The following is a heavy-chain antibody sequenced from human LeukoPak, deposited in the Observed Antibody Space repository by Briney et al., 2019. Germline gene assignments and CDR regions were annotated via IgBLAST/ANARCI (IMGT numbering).Heavy chain of an antibody. CDR3: ARDSVLGAK. J-gene: IGHJ4*02. CDR1: GYTLTGYY. V-gene: IGHV1-2*06. Sequence: ASVKVPXKASGYTLTGYYMHWVRQAPGQGLEWMGRVNPNTGGTNYAQKFQGRVAMTRDTSISTAYLDLSSLTSDDTAVYYCARDSVLGAKWGQGTLVTVSS. CDR2: VNPNTGGT. D-gene: IGHD1-26*01.